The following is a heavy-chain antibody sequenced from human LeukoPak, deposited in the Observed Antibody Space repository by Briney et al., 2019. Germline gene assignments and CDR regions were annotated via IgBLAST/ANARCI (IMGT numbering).Heavy chain of an antibody. CDR2: ISGSGGST. Sequence: HPGGSLRLSCAASGFTFTDYAMSWVRQAPGKGLEWVSAISGSGGSTYYADSVKGRFTISRDNSKNTLYLQMNSLRAEDTAVYYCAKICIAAACSPGGDYWGQGTLVTVSS. J-gene: IGHJ4*02. CDR3: AKICIAAACSPGGDY. CDR1: GFTFTDYA. D-gene: IGHD6-13*01. V-gene: IGHV3-23*01.